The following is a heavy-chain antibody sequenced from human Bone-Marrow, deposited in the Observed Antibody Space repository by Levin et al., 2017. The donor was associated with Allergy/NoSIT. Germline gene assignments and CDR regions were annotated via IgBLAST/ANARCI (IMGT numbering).Heavy chain of an antibody. D-gene: IGHD3-22*01. CDR3: ARQRHYYDSSGYIGDDAFDI. J-gene: IGHJ3*02. Sequence: GESLKISCKGSGYSFTSYWIGWVRQMPGKGLEWMGIIYPGDSDTRYSPSFQGQVTISADKSISTAYLQWSSLKASDTAMYYCARQRHYYDSSGYIGDDAFDIWGQGTMVTVSS. CDR2: IYPGDSDT. V-gene: IGHV5-51*01. CDR1: GYSFTSYW.